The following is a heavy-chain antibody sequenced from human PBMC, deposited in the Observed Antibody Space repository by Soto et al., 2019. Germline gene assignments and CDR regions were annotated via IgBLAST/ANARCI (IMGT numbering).Heavy chain of an antibody. CDR3: ARDRALNNAAVGMAY. CDR2: IIPMFGIT. J-gene: IGHJ4*02. CDR1: GGPFGSYV. Sequence: QVQLVQSGAEVKKPGSSVKVSCKASGGPFGSYVLTRVRQAPGQGLEWMGRIIPMFGITDFAPKFQGRVTITADKSTTTAYMELISLRAEDTAIYYCARDRALNNAAVGMAYWGQGTLVTVSS. D-gene: IGHD6-13*01. V-gene: IGHV1-69*04.